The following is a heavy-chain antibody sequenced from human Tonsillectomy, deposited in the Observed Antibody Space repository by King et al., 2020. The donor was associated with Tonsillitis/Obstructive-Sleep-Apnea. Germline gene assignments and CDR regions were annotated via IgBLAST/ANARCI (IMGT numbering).Heavy chain of an antibody. J-gene: IGHJ4*02. CDR1: GFTFNNYA. D-gene: IGHD6-19*01. Sequence: VQLVESGGGLVQPGGSLRLSCAASGFTFNNYAMNWVRQAPGKGLEWVSGISGGGVSTYYADSVKDRFTISRDNSKNTLYLQMNSLRAEDTAVYYCAKDGGGWYSSGWYYFDYWGQGTLVTVSS. CDR3: AKDGGGWYSSGWYYFDY. CDR2: ISGGGVST. V-gene: IGHV3-23*04.